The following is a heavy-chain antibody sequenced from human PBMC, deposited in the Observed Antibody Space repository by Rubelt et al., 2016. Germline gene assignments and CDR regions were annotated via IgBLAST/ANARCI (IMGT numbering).Heavy chain of an antibody. CDR3: ARAVIRGSYYVDH. CDR2: IYYSGST. J-gene: IGHJ4*02. CDR1: GGSISSSSYY. Sequence: QLQLQESGPGLVKPSETLSLTCTVSGGSISSSSYYWGWIRQPPGKGLEWIGSIYYSGSTYYNPSLKGGVTIAVETSKNQLSLKLTAVTAADTAVYYCARAVIRGSYYVDHWGQGTLVTVSS. D-gene: IGHD1-26*01. V-gene: IGHV4-39*07.